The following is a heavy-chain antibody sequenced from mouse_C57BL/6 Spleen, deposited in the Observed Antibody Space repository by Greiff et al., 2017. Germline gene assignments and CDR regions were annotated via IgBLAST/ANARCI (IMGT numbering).Heavy chain of an antibody. V-gene: IGHV1-55*01. CDR3: ARYWDEGDYYAMDY. CDR2: IYPGSGST. Sequence: QVQLQQPGAELVKPGASVKMSCKASGYTFTSYWITWVKQRPGQGLERIGDIYPGSGSTNYNEKFKSKATLTVDTSSSTAYMQLSSLTSEDSAVYYCARYWDEGDYYAMDYWGQGTSVTVSS. CDR1: GYTFTSYW. J-gene: IGHJ4*01. D-gene: IGHD4-1*01.